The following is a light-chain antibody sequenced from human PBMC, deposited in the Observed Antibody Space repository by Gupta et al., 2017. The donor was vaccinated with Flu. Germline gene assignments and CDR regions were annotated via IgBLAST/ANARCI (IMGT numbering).Light chain of an antibody. CDR3: QHYDNLPPT. Sequence: DIQMTQSPSSLSASVGDRATITYQASQDINNSLNWYQQRPGKAPKLLIYAASNLVTGVPSRFSGGGSGTDFTFTISSLQPEDMATYYCQHYDNLPPTFGHGTKVEI. CDR1: QDINNS. J-gene: IGKJ1*01. CDR2: AAS. V-gene: IGKV1-33*01.